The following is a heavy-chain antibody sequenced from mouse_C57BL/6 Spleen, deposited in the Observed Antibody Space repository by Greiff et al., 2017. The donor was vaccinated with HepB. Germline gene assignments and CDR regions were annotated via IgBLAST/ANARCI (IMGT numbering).Heavy chain of an antibody. CDR1: GYSITSGYY. V-gene: IGHV3-6*01. D-gene: IGHD2-4*01. CDR3: ARGDDYDFDY. Sequence: EVQLVESGPGLVKPSQSLSLTCSVTGYSITSGYYWNWIRQFPGNKLEWMGYISYDGSNNYNPSLKNRISITRDTSKNQFFLKLNSVTTEDTATYDCARGDDYDFDYWGQGTTLTVSS. CDR2: ISYDGSN. J-gene: IGHJ2*01.